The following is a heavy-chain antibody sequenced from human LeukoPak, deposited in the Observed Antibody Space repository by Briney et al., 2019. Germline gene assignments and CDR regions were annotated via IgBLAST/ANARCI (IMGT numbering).Heavy chain of an antibody. V-gene: IGHV1-2*02. CDR3: ARVSKRGAVAGTNPAGGYYFDY. CDR1: GYTFTGYY. D-gene: IGHD6-19*01. J-gene: IGHJ4*02. CDR2: INPNSGDT. Sequence: ASVKVSCNASGYTFTGYYMHLVRQAPGQGLEWMGWINPNSGDTNYEQKFQGRVTMTRDTSINTAYMELSSLRSDDTAVYYCARVSKRGAVAGTNPAGGYYFDYWGQGTLVTVSS.